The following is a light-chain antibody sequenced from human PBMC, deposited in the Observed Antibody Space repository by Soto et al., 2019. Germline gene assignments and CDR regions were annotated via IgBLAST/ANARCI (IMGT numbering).Light chain of an antibody. CDR1: SSNIGAGYD. V-gene: IGLV1-40*01. J-gene: IGLJ2*01. CDR2: TNS. CDR3: QSYDNRMSASV. Sequence: QSVLTQPPSVSGAPGQRVTISCTGRSSNIGAGYDVHWYQQLPGTAPKLLIYTNSNRPSGVPDRFSGSKSGTSASLAITGLQAEDEADYYCQSYDNRMSASVFGGGTKLTVL.